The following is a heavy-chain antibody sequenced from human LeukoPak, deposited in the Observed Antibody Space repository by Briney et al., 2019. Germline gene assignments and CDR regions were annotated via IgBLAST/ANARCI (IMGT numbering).Heavy chain of an antibody. CDR2: FDPEGGET. V-gene: IGHV1-24*01. Sequence: ASVKVSCKVSGYTLTELSMHWVRQAPGKGLEWMGGFDPEGGETIYAQKFQGRVTMTEDTSTDTAYMELSSLRSEDTAVYYCASPEDIVVVPASLLPAFDIWGQGTMVTVSS. D-gene: IGHD2-2*01. CDR3: ASPEDIVVVPASLLPAFDI. CDR1: GYTLTELS. J-gene: IGHJ3*02.